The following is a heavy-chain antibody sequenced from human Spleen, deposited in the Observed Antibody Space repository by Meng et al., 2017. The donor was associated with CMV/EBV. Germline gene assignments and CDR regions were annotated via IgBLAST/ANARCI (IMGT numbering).Heavy chain of an antibody. V-gene: IGHV3-21*01. Sequence: GGSLRLSCAASGFTFSPYSMSWVRRAPGKGLEWVSFIDGSGAYIYYTDSVKGRFTISRDNARNSLYLQMNSLRAEDTAVYYCARGRGDNWYYYGMDVWGQGTTVTVSS. CDR2: IDGSGAYI. CDR3: ARGRGDNWYYYGMDV. J-gene: IGHJ6*02. CDR1: GFTFSPYS. D-gene: IGHD1-1*01.